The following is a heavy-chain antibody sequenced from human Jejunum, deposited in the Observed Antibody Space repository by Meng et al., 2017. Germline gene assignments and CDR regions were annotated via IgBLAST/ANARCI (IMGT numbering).Heavy chain of an antibody. Sequence: QVQLQESGPGLVKPSGTPSLTCAISGAYISSSNWWSWVRQSPGKGLEWIGEIYHRGNINYNPSLKSRVTISVDKSKNQFSLKLNSVTAADTAVYYCARVDSSASFDYWGQGTLVTVSS. V-gene: IGHV4-4*02. CDR3: ARVDSSASFDY. J-gene: IGHJ4*02. CDR1: GAYISSSNW. D-gene: IGHD6-6*01. CDR2: IYHRGNI.